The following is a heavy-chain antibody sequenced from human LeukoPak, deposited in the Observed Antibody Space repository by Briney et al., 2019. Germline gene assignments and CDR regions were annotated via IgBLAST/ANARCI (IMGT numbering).Heavy chain of an antibody. CDR3: ARGNIVVVPAANEIDY. Sequence: SETLSLTCTVSGGSISSGDYYWSWIRQPPGKGLEWIGYIYYSGSTYYNPSLESRVTISADTSKNQFSLKLSSVTAADTAVYYCARGNIVVVPAANEIDYWGQGTLVTVSS. J-gene: IGHJ4*02. D-gene: IGHD2-2*01. V-gene: IGHV4-30-4*01. CDR2: IYYSGST. CDR1: GGSISSGDYY.